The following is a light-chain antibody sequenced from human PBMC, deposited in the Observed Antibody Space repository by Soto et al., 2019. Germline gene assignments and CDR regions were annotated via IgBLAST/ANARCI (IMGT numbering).Light chain of an antibody. J-gene: IGKJ4*01. CDR3: QHYNNWPLT. Sequence: EIVMTQSPATLSVSPGERATLSCRASQSVSGNFAWYQQKPGQAPRLLIYGASTRATGIPARFSGSGSGTEFTLTISSLESEDFAVYYCQHYNNWPLTFSGGTKVEIK. V-gene: IGKV3-15*01. CDR2: GAS. CDR1: QSVSGN.